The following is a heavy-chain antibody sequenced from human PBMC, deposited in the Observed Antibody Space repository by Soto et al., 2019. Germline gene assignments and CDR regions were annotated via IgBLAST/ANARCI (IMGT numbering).Heavy chain of an antibody. CDR1: GYSISSGYY. V-gene: IGHV4-38-2*02. D-gene: IGHD2-21*01. Sequence: TLSLTCSVSGYSISSGYYWGWIRQAPGKGLEWIGNIHHSGSTYYNPSLESRVTISIDTSKNQFSLRLTSVTAADTAIYYCARDISASDGDYWGQGTLVTVSS. J-gene: IGHJ4*02. CDR3: ARDISASDGDY. CDR2: IHHSGST.